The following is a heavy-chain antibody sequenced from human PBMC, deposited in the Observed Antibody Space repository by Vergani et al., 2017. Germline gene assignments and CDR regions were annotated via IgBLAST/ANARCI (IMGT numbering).Heavy chain of an antibody. J-gene: IGHJ6*02. CDR2: FYTGGGT. CDR3: ARDPLYSTTWPCLLLCMDV. V-gene: IGHV4-61*02. Sequence: QVQLQESGPGLVRPSQTLSLTCTVSGGSISSGSYYWSWLRQPAGKGLEWIGRFYTGGGTSYNPSLSSRVTISVDTSKNQFSLQLSSVTAADTAVYYCARDPLYSTTWPCLLLCMDVWGQGTTVTVSS. D-gene: IGHD6-13*01. CDR1: GGSISSGSYY.